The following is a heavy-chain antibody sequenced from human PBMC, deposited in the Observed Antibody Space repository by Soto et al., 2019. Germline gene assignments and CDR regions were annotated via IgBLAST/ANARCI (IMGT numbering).Heavy chain of an antibody. Sequence: QVQLQESGPGLVKPSQTLSLTCTVSGGSISSGDYYWGWIRQPPGKGLEWIGYIYYSGSTSYNPSLQRRVTISVDTSKNQFSLKLTSVTAADTAVYYCARDRIAAAVNYFDYWGQGTLVTVSS. CDR2: IYYSGST. CDR1: GGSISSGDYY. V-gene: IGHV4-30-4*01. D-gene: IGHD6-13*01. J-gene: IGHJ4*02. CDR3: ARDRIAAAVNYFDY.